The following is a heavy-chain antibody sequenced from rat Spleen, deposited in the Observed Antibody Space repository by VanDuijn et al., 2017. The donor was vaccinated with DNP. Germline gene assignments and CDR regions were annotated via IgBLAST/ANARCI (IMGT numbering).Heavy chain of an antibody. D-gene: IGHD1-2*01. Sequence: EVQLVESGGGLVQPGKSLKLSCAASGLTFSNYGMAWVRQAPTRGLEWVATISYDGSSTYYRDSVKGRFTISRDNAKSTLYLQMDSLRSEDTATYYCATSSSYGFAYWGQGTLFTVSS. V-gene: IGHV5-29*01. CDR3: ATSSSYGFAY. CDR1: GLTFSNYG. J-gene: IGHJ3*01. CDR2: ISYDGSST.